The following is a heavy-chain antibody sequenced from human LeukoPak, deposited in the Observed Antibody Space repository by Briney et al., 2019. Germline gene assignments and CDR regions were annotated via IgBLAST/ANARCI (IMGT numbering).Heavy chain of an antibody. CDR1: GYSFSNYW. CDR3: ARRASGSGNFYNPHFDY. V-gene: IGHV5-51*01. D-gene: IGHD3-10*01. J-gene: IGHJ4*02. CDR2: IYPGDSDT. Sequence: GESLKISCKGSGYSFSNYWIGWVRQMPGKGLEWMGIIYPGDSDTRYSPSFQGQVTISADKSISTAYLQWSGLEASDTAMYYCARRASGSGNFYNPHFDYWGQGTLVTVSS.